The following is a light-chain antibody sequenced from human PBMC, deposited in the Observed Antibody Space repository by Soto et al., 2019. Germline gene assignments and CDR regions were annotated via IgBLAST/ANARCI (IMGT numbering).Light chain of an antibody. V-gene: IGKV1-33*01. Sequence: DVQLTQSPSTLSASVGDRVAITCQASQNIANYLNWFQRRPGKAPQLLISDASHLQPGVPSRFSGQRSGTDFTLIINSLQPEDFATYNCQQYEELPLTFGGGTRV. CDR1: QNIANY. CDR2: DAS. J-gene: IGKJ4*01. CDR3: QQYEELPLT.